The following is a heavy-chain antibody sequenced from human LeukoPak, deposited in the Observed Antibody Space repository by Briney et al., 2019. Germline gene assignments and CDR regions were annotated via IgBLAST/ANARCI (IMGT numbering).Heavy chain of an antibody. V-gene: IGHV1-46*03. CDR1: GGTFSNYA. CDR3: AREASAAAKMDV. Sequence: ASVKVSCKASGGTFSNYAFSWVRQAPGQGLEWMGIINPSGGSTSYAQKFQGRVTMTRDTSTSTVYMELSSLRSEDTAVYYCAREASAAAKMDVWGKGTTVTVSS. J-gene: IGHJ6*04. CDR2: INPSGGST. D-gene: IGHD6-13*01.